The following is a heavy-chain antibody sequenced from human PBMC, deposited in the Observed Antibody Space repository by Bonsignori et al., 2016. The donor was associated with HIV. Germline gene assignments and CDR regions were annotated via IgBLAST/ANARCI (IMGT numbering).Heavy chain of an antibody. Sequence: EVQLVESGGGLVKPGGSLRLSCAASGFTFSTYSMNWVRQAPGKGLEWVSSISNSGSFTHYADSLKGRFTISRDNAKNSLFLQMNSLRAEDTAVYYCARGEVHFDSWGQGTLVTVSS. J-gene: IGHJ4*02. V-gene: IGHV3-21*01. CDR3: ARGEVHFDS. CDR1: GFTFSTYS. D-gene: IGHD1-26*01. CDR2: ISNSGSFT.